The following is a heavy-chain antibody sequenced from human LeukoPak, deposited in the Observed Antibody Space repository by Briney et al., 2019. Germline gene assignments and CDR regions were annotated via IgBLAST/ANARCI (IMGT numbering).Heavy chain of an antibody. CDR3: ARAFGGDTDY. CDR2: IYTSGSS. CDR1: GASIRSYY. Sequence: KPSETLSLTCTVSGASIRSYYWTWIRQPAGKGLEWLGRIYTSGSSKYNPSLKSRVTMSLDTSKNQFSLELFSVTAADTAVYYCARAFGGDTDYWGQGTLVTVSS. J-gene: IGHJ4*02. D-gene: IGHD3-10*01. V-gene: IGHV4-4*07.